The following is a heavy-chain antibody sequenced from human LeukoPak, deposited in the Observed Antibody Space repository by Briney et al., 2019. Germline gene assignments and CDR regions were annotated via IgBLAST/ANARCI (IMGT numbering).Heavy chain of an antibody. V-gene: IGHV4-39*01. CDR2: IYYSGST. CDR3: AIINHIVVVTAIPLQYSWFDP. CDR1: GGSISSSSYY. Sequence: PSETLSLTCTVSGGSISSSSYYWGWIRQPPGKGLEWIGSIYYSGSTYYNPSLKSRVTISVDTSKNQFSLKLSSVTAADTAVYYCAIINHIVVVTAIPLQYSWFDPWGQGTLVTVSS. D-gene: IGHD2-21*02. J-gene: IGHJ5*02.